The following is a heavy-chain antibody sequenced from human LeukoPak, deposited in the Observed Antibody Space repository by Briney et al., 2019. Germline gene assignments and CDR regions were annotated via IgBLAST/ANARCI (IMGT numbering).Heavy chain of an antibody. D-gene: IGHD2-21*02. CDR3: AGDGGAIVVVTAISYFDY. Sequence: NPSETLSLTCTVSGGSFRSSLYYWGWIRQPPGKGLEWIGHISYTGNTYYNPSLKSRVTISVDSSKNQFSLKLSSVTAADTAVYYCAGDGGAIVVVTAISYFDYWGQGTLVTVSS. CDR2: ISYTGNT. CDR1: GGSFRSSLYY. V-gene: IGHV4-39*07. J-gene: IGHJ4*02.